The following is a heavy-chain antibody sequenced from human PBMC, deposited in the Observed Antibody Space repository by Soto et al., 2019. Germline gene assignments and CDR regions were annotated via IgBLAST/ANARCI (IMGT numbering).Heavy chain of an antibody. CDR3: AKDRIYGSGRRRFDP. CDR1: GVTVSSYV. Sequence: VSIRLSSAASGVTVSSYVISGVLQDPGKGLEWVSTISGGSDDYADSVKGRFAIARDDSKNTVYLQMSSLRAEDTAIYYCAKDRIYGSGRRRFDPWGQGTLVTVSS. CDR2: ISGGSD. D-gene: IGHD3-10*01. V-gene: IGHV3-23*01. J-gene: IGHJ5*02.